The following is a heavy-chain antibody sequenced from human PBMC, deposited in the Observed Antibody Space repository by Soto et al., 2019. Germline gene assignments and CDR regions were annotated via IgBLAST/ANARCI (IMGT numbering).Heavy chain of an antibody. CDR3: ARESEDLTSNFDY. J-gene: IGHJ4*02. CDR2: LKRDGRER. V-gene: IGHV3-7*01. CDR1: GFTFGDYW. Sequence: DVQLVESGGALVQPGGSLRLSCAASGFTFGDYWMTWVRQAPGKGLEWVANLKRDGRERYYVDSVKGRFSVSRDNAKNSVYLEMNSLSAEDTAVYYCARESEDLTSNFDYWGQGTLVTVSS.